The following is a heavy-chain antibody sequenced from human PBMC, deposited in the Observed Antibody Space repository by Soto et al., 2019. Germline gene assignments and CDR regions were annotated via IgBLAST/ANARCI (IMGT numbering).Heavy chain of an antibody. CDR2: ISYDGSNK. J-gene: IGHJ6*02. Sequence: SLRLSCAASGFTFSSYAMHWVRQAPGKGLEWVAVISYDGSNKYYADSVKGRFTISRDNSKNTLYLQMNSLRAEDTAVYYCARDKVVAATEGNYYYYGMDVWGQGTTVTVSS. D-gene: IGHD2-15*01. V-gene: IGHV3-30-3*01. CDR3: ARDKVVAATEGNYYYYGMDV. CDR1: GFTFSSYA.